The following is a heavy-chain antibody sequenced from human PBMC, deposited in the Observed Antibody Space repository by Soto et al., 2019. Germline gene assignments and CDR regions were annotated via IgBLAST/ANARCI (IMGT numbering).Heavy chain of an antibody. V-gene: IGHV3-7*01. Sequence: EVQLVESGGGLVQPGGSLRLSCAASGFTFSNHWMSWLRQAPGKGLAWVANIKQDGSEKSYVDSVKGRFTISRDNAKNSLYLQMDRLRDEDTAVYYCARDRIAVGYWGQGTLVTVSS. D-gene: IGHD6-19*01. CDR3: ARDRIAVGY. CDR2: IKQDGSEK. J-gene: IGHJ4*02. CDR1: GFTFSNHW.